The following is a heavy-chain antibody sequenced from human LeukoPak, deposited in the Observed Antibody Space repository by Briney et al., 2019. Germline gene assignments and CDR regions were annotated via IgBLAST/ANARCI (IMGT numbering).Heavy chain of an antibody. CDR2: ISASGGDT. Sequence: GGSLRLSCAASGFSFSTYSFSWVRQAPGKGLEWVSGISASGGDTYYADSVKGRFTISRDNSKNTLYLQMNSLRAEDTAVYYCAKSDYAVAGPDYWGQGTLVTVSS. CDR3: AKSDYAVAGPDY. V-gene: IGHV3-23*01. CDR1: GFSFSTYS. J-gene: IGHJ4*02. D-gene: IGHD6-19*01.